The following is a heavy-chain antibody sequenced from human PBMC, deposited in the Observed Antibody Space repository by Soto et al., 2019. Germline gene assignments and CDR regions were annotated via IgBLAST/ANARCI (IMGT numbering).Heavy chain of an antibody. CDR3: ARVASYYINSADH. Sequence: EVQLLESVGGLVQPGGSLRLSCAASGVIFNASAMTWVRQAPGTGLEWVSAIGGSGGNTYYAASVKGRFTISRDNSKDTVDLEMNRLRVDDTAVYFCARVASYYINSADHWGQGILVTVSS. CDR2: IGGSGGNT. J-gene: IGHJ4*02. D-gene: IGHD4-4*01. CDR1: GVIFNASA. V-gene: IGHV3-23*01.